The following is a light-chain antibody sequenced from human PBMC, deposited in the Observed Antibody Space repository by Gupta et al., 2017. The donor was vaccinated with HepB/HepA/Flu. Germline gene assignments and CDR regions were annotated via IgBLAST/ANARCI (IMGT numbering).Light chain of an antibody. CDR1: SSNIGTTSN. CDR3: QSYDSSLRAMV. Sequence: QSVLTQPPSVSGAPGQRVTISCTGSSSNIGTTSNVNWYQRLPGTAPKLLIYGNNNRPSGVPDRFSGSKSGTSASLAITGLQAEDETDYYCQSYDSSLRAMVFGGGTKLAVV. J-gene: IGLJ2*01. CDR2: GNN. V-gene: IGLV1-40*01.